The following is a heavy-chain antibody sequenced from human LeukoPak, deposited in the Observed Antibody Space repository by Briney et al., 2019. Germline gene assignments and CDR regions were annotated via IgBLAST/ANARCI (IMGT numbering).Heavy chain of an antibody. CDR3: ARDGGAVAYPDY. J-gene: IGHJ4*02. D-gene: IGHD6-19*01. Sequence: ASVKVSCKASGYTFTGYYMHWVRQAPGQGLEWMGWINPNSGGTNYAQKFQGRVTMTRDTSISTAYMELSSLRSEDTAVYYCARDGGAVAYPDYWGQGTLVTVSS. CDR2: INPNSGGT. V-gene: IGHV1-2*02. CDR1: GYTFTGYY.